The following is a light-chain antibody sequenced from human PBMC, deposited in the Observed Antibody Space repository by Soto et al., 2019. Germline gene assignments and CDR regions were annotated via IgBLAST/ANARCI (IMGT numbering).Light chain of an antibody. CDR1: QSVLYSSNNKNY. CDR3: QQYESTPPT. V-gene: IGKV4-1*01. Sequence: DIVRTQSPDSLAVSLGARATINCKSSQSVLYSSNNKNYLAWYQQRPGQPPKLLIYWASTRESGVPDRFSGSGSGTDFTLTITSLQAEDVAVYYCQQYESTPPTFGQGTKLEIK. CDR2: WAS. J-gene: IGKJ2*01.